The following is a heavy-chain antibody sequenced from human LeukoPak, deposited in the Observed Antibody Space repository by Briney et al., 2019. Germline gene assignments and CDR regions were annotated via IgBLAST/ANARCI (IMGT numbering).Heavy chain of an antibody. Sequence: GGSLRLSCAVSGFTLRNYDMHWVRQAPGKGLEWVSAISSSSSYIYYADSIKGRFTISRDNAENSLYLQMNSRRAVDTAVFLCARGEEKATITALDSWGQGTLVTVSS. V-gene: IGHV3-21*01. CDR2: ISSSSSYI. CDR3: ARGEEKATITALDS. J-gene: IGHJ4*02. CDR1: GFTLRNYD. D-gene: IGHD5-24*01.